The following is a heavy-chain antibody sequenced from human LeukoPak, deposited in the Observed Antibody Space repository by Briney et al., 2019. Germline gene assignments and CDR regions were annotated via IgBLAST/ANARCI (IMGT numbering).Heavy chain of an antibody. CDR1: GGSISGSSNY. V-gene: IGHV4-39*01. Sequence: SETLSLTCTVSGGSISGSSNYWGWIRQPPGKGLEWIGSIHYSGNTYYNPSLKSRVAISVDTSKNQFSLKLTSVTAADTAVYYCARPTFASYSSGYHYWGQGTLVTVSS. D-gene: IGHD3-22*01. CDR2: IHYSGNT. CDR3: ARPTFASYSSGYHY. J-gene: IGHJ4*02.